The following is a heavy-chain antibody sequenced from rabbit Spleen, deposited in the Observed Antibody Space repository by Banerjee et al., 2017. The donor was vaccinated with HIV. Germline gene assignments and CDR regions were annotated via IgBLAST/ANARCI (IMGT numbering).Heavy chain of an antibody. CDR1: GFTLSSYY. V-gene: IGHV1S7*01. J-gene: IGHJ4*01. CDR2: IDPVFGIS. D-gene: IGHD1-1*01. CDR3: ARDLTSVIGWNFNL. Sequence: QSLEESAGGLVQPGGSLKLSCKASGFTLSSYYMNWVRQAPGKGLEWIGYIDPVFGISYYANWVSGRFSISRENAQNTVFLQMTSLTAADTATYFCARDLTSVIGWNFNLWGPGTLVTVS.